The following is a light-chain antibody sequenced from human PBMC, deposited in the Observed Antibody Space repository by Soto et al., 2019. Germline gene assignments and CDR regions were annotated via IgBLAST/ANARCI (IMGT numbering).Light chain of an antibody. V-gene: IGKV1-5*01. Sequence: DIQMTQSPSTLSASVGDRVAITCRASQDISKWLAWYQQKPGKPPKLLIYDASGLDSGVPSRFSGSGYGTEFTLTISGLQPEDFATFYFQQYDSYPWTFGPGTYVDIK. CDR3: QQYDSYPWT. J-gene: IGKJ1*01. CDR1: QDISKW. CDR2: DAS.